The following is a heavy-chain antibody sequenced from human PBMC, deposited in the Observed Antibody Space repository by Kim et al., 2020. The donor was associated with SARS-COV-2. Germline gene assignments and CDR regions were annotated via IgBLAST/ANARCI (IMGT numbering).Heavy chain of an antibody. CDR2: ISGSGGST. J-gene: IGHJ4*02. V-gene: IGHV3-23*01. Sequence: GGSLRLSCAASGFTFSSYAMSWVRQAPGKGLEWVSAISGSGGSTYYADSVKGRFTISRDNSKNTLYLQMNSLRAEDTAVYYCAKVLWKGQLAAHDYWGQGTLVTVSS. D-gene: IGHD6-6*01. CDR3: AKVLWKGQLAAHDY. CDR1: GFTFSSYA.